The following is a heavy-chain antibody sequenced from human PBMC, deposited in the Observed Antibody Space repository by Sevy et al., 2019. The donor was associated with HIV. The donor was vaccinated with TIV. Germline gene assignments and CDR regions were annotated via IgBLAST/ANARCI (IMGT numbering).Heavy chain of an antibody. V-gene: IGHV3-30*04. D-gene: IGHD1-1*01. J-gene: IGHJ4*02. CDR1: GFTVSTYA. Sequence: GGSLRLSCAASGFTVSTYAMHWLRQAPGKGLEWVAVISHDERTKYYADSVKGRFTISRDNSKNTLYLQMDSLRPEDTTIYYCARDPGNSGNYWGQGTLVTVSS. CDR3: ARDPGNSGNY. CDR2: ISHDERTK.